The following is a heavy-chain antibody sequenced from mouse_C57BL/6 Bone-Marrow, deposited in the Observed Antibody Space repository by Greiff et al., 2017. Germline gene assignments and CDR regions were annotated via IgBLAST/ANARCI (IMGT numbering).Heavy chain of an antibody. Sequence: QVQLQQPGAELVKPGASVKLSCKASGYTFTSYWMHWVKQRPGQGLEWIGMIHPNSGSTNYNEKFKSKATLTVDKSSSTAYMQLSSLTSEDSAVYYCAKGGWLPDAMDYWGQGTSGTVSS. CDR1: GYTFTSYW. CDR3: AKGGWLPDAMDY. CDR2: IHPNSGST. D-gene: IGHD1-1*02. V-gene: IGHV1-64*01. J-gene: IGHJ4*01.